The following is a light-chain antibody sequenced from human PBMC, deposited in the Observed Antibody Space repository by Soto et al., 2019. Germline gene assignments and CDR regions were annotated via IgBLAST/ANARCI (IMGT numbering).Light chain of an antibody. V-gene: IGKV3-20*01. Sequence: EIVLTQSPGTLSLSPGERATLSCRTSQSVSSNFLAWYQQKPGQAPRLLIYGASSRATGIPDRFSGSGSGTDFTLTISRLEPEDFAMYYCQQYGSSPFTFGPGTKVD. CDR3: QQYGSSPFT. CDR2: GAS. J-gene: IGKJ3*01. CDR1: QSVSSNF.